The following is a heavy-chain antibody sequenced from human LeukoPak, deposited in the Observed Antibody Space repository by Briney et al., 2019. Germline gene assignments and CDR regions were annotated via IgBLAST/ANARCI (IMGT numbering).Heavy chain of an antibody. CDR1: GGSISSYY. D-gene: IGHD3-9*01. J-gene: IGHJ5*02. V-gene: IGHV4-4*07. CDR2: IYTSGST. Sequence: PSETLSLTCTVSGGSISSYYWSWIRQPAGKGLEWIGRIYTSGSTNYNPSLKSRVTMSVDTSKNQFSLKLSSVTAADTAVYYCARSRYFDWLLREQNWFDPWGQGTLVTVSS. CDR3: ARSRYFDWLLREQNWFDP.